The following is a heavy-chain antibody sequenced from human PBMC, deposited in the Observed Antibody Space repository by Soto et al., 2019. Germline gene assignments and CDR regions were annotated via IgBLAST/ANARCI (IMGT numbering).Heavy chain of an antibody. CDR2: ISGSGGST. V-gene: IGHV3-23*01. CDR3: ANCIIPAVGPHFDY. Sequence: PGGSLRLSCAASGFTFSSYAMSWVRQAPGKGLEWVSAISGSGGSTYYADSVKGRFTISRDNSKNTLYLQMNGLRAEDTAVYYCANCIIPAVGPHFDYWGQGTLVPVSS. CDR1: GFTFSSYA. D-gene: IGHD2-2*01. J-gene: IGHJ4*02.